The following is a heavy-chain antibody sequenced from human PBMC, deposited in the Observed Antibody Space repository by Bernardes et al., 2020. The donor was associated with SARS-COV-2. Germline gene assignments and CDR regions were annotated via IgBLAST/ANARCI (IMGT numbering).Heavy chain of an antibody. D-gene: IGHD6-19*01. CDR3: ASSGWLLDTFDY. Sequence: SETLSLTCTVSGGSISSYYWSWIRQPPGKGLEWIGYIYYSGSINYNPSLKSRVTISVDTSKNQFSLKLSSVTAADTAVYYCASSGWLLDTFDYWGQGTLVTVSS. J-gene: IGHJ4*02. CDR2: IYYSGSI. CDR1: GGSISSYY. V-gene: IGHV4-59*08.